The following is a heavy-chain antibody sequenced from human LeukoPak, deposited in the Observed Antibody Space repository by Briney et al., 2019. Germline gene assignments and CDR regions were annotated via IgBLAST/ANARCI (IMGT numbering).Heavy chain of an antibody. CDR1: GFTFSSYA. J-gene: IGHJ5*02. Sequence: GGSLRLSCAASGFTFSSYAMHWVRQAPGKGLEWVAVISYDGSNKYYADSVKGRFTISRDNSKNTLYLQMNSLRAEDTAVYYCARLNARGNWFDPWGQGTLVTVSS. CDR2: ISYDGSNK. CDR3: ARLNARGNWFDP. V-gene: IGHV3-30-3*01.